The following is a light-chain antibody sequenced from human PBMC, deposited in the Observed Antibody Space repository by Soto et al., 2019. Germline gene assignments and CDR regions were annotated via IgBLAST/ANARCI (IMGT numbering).Light chain of an antibody. V-gene: IGKV1-9*01. CDR1: HDISTF. CDR3: QQYNSYS. J-gene: IGKJ1*01. CDR2: EAS. Sequence: DIQLTQSPSLLSASIGDRVTITCRASHDISTFFAWYEQKPGKAPKLLIYEASTLQSGVPSRFSGSGSGTEFTLTISSLQPDDFATYYCQQYNSYSFGQGTKVDI.